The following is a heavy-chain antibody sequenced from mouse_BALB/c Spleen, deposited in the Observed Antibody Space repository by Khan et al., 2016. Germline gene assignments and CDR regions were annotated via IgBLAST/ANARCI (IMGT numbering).Heavy chain of an antibody. J-gene: IGHJ3*01. Sequence: VQLQQSGAELVRPGALVKLSCKASGFNIKDYYMHWVKQRPEQGLEWIGWIDPENGNTIYDPKFQGKASITADTSSNTASLQLSSLTSEDTAVYYCALDGSWFAYWGQGTLVTVSA. CDR1: GFNIKDYY. CDR3: ALDGSWFAY. V-gene: IGHV14-1*02. CDR2: IDPENGNT. D-gene: IGHD2-3*01.